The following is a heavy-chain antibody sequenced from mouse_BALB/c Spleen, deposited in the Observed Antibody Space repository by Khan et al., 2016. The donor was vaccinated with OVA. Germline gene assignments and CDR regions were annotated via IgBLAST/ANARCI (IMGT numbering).Heavy chain of an antibody. D-gene: IGHD2-1*01. Sequence: IQLVQSGTVLARPGASVKMSCKASGFTFTNYWMHWVKQRPGQGLEWIGTIYPGNSDTNYNQKFTGKAKLTAVTSTSTAYMELSSLTSEDSAVYYCARNGFGNYEIWDYWGQGTTLTVSS. CDR3: ARNGFGNYEIWDY. CDR2: IYPGNSDT. V-gene: IGHV1-5*01. J-gene: IGHJ2*01. CDR1: GFTFTNYW.